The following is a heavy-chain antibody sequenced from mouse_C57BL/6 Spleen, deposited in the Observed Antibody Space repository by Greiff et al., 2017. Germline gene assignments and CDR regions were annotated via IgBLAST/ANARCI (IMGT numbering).Heavy chain of an antibody. CDR3: ARHVRYAMDY. CDR1: GFTFSDYG. Sequence: EVKLVESGGGLVKPGGSLKLSCAASGFTFSDYGMHWVRQAPEKGLEWVAYISSGSSTIYYADTVKGRFTISRDNAKNTLFLQMTSLRSEDTAMYYCARHVRYAMDYWGQGTSVTVSS. V-gene: IGHV5-17*01. CDR2: ISSGSSTI. J-gene: IGHJ4*01.